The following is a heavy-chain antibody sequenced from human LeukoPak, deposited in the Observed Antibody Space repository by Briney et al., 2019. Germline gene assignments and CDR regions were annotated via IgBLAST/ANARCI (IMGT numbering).Heavy chain of an antibody. V-gene: IGHV4-34*01. J-gene: IGHJ6*03. CDR2: INHSGST. CDR3: ARTPGREWLVSVGWNYMDV. CDR1: GGSFSGYY. Sequence: SETLSLTCAVYGGSFSGYYWSWIRQPPGKGLEWIGEINHSGSTNYNPSLKSRVTISVDTSKNQFSLKLSSVTAADTAVYYCARTPGREWLVSVGWNYMDVGDKGTTVTVS. D-gene: IGHD3-3*01.